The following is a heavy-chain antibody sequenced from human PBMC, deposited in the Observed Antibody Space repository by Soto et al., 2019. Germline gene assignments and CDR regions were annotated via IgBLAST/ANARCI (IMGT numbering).Heavy chain of an antibody. CDR2: IIPIFGTA. CDR3: AGERGGSGYRDAFDI. CDR1: GGTFSSYA. Sequence: SVKVSCKASGGTFSSYAISWVRQAPGQGLEWMGGIIPIFGTANYAQKFQGRVTITADKSTSTAYMELSSLRSEDTAVYCCAGERGGSGYRDAFDIWGQGTMVTVSS. J-gene: IGHJ3*02. V-gene: IGHV1-69*06. D-gene: IGHD3-22*01.